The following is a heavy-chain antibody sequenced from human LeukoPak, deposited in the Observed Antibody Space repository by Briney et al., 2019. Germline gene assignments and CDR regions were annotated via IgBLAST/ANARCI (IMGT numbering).Heavy chain of an antibody. Sequence: ASVKVSCKASGYTFTSYVSWVRQAPGQGLEWMGWISAYNGNTKYAQRLQGRVTMTTDTSTTTAYVDMSTLTFEDTAVYYCAKGPPGTDNDWYFDLWGRGTLVTVSS. CDR1: GYTFTSYV. V-gene: IGHV1-18*01. CDR3: AKGPPGTDNDWYFDL. D-gene: IGHD1-1*01. CDR2: ISAYNGNT. J-gene: IGHJ2*01.